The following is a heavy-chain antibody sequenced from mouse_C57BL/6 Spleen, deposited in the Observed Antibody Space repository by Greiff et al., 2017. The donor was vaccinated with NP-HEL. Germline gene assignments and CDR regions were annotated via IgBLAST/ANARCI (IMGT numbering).Heavy chain of an antibody. J-gene: IGHJ3*01. CDR1: GYAFSSSW. D-gene: IGHD2-4*01. V-gene: IGHV1-82*01. CDR2: LYPGDGAT. CDR3: AREDYDVGFAY. Sequence: QVHVKQSGPELVKPGASVKISCKASGYAFSSSWMNWVKQRPGKGLEWIGRLYPGDGATNYNGKFKGKATLTADKSSSTAYMQLSSLTSEDSAVYFCAREDYDVGFAYWGQGTLVTVSA.